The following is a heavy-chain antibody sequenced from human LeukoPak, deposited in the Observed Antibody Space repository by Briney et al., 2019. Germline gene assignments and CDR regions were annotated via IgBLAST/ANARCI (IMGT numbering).Heavy chain of an antibody. V-gene: IGHV1-18*01. J-gene: IGHJ3*02. D-gene: IGHD6-13*01. CDR1: GYTFTSYG. CDR2: ISGYNGNT. CDR3: ARGYSSSWYGNAFDI. Sequence: ASVKVSCKSSGYTFTSYGINWVRQAPGQGLEWMGWISGYNGNTNYAQKLQGRVTMTTDTSTSTAYMELRSLRSDDTAVYYCARGYSSSWYGNAFDIWGQGTMVTVSS.